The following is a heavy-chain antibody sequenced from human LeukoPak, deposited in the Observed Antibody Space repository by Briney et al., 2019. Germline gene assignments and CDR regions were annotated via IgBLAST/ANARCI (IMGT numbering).Heavy chain of an antibody. CDR2: ISGSGGST. V-gene: IGHV3-23*01. CDR1: GFTFSSYA. Sequence: GGSLRLSCAASGFTFSSYAMSWVRQAPGKGLEWVSAISGSGGSTYYADSVKGRFTISRDNSKNTLYLQMNSLRAEDTAVYYCARDTIGSGSYYRGDWGQGTLVTVSS. J-gene: IGHJ4*02. D-gene: IGHD3-10*01. CDR3: ARDTIGSGSYYRGD.